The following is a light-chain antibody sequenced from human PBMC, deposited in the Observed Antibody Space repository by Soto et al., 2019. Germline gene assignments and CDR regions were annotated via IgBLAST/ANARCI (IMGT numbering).Light chain of an antibody. J-gene: IGKJ5*01. V-gene: IGKV1-16*02. CDR2: AAS. Sequence: DIQMTQSPSSLSASVGDRVTITCRASHGISNYVAWFQQKPGKAPKSLIYAASSLQSGVPSNFSGSGSGTDFTLTIRNLQPDDFATYYCQQYDSPPYTFGRGTRLEMK. CDR1: HGISNY. CDR3: QQYDSPPYT.